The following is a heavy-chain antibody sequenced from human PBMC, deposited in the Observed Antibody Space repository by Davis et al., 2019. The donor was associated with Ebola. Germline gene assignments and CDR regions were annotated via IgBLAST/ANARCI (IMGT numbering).Heavy chain of an antibody. Sequence: SETLSLTCTVSGGSISSTSYFWGWIRQPPGKGLEWIGDISSTGATYYNPSLQSRVTISVDTSKNQFSLKLSSVTAADTAVYYCARYRTMVRGVKLPQPVHMDVWGKGTTVTVSS. CDR3: ARYRTMVRGVKLPQPVHMDV. J-gene: IGHJ6*04. CDR2: ISSTGAT. D-gene: IGHD3-10*01. V-gene: IGHV4-39*07. CDR1: GGSISSTSYF.